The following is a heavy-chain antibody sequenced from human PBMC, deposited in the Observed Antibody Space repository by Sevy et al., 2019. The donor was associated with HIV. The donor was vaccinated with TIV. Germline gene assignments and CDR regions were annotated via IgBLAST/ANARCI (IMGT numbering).Heavy chain of an antibody. V-gene: IGHV3-30*18. CDR1: GISFTTSG. CDR2: ISYHGRDK. Sequence: GGPLRLSCVVSGISFTTSGMHWVRQAPGKGLEWVAVISYHGRDKFYAESVKGRSTISRDNSKNMLYLQINSLRAEDTAVYYCAKDFTGYNGMDVWGQGTMVTVSS. D-gene: IGHD3-9*01. J-gene: IGHJ6*02. CDR3: AKDFTGYNGMDV.